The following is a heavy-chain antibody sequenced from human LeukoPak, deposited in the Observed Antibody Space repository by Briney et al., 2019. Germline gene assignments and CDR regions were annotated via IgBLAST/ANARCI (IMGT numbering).Heavy chain of an antibody. D-gene: IGHD4-17*01. V-gene: IGHV4-34*01. J-gene: IGHJ5*02. CDR3: ARGFVSHDYGDFGWFDP. CDR2: INHSGST. Sequence: PSETLSLTCAVYGGSFSGYYWSWLRQPPGKGLEWIGEINHSGSTNYNLSLKSRVTISVDTSKNQFSLKLSSVTAADTAVYYCARGFVSHDYGDFGWFDPWGQGTLVTVSS. CDR1: GGSFSGYY.